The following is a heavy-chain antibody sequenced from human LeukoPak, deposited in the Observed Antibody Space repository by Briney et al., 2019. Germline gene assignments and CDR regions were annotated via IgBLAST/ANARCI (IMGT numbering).Heavy chain of an antibody. CDR1: GGSISSYY. V-gene: IGHV4-59*12. CDR2: IYYSGST. Sequence: SETLSLTCTVSGGSISSYYWSWIRQPPGKGLEWIGYIYYSGSTNYNPSLKSRVTISVDTSKNQFSLKLSSVTAADTAVYYCARERGVLWSYFDYWGQGTLVTVSS. D-gene: IGHD3-10*01. J-gene: IGHJ4*02. CDR3: ARERGVLWSYFDY.